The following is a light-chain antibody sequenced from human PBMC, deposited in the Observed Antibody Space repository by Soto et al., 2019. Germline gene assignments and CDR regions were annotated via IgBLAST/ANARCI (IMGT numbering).Light chain of an antibody. CDR3: QRTYNAPWT. V-gene: IGKV1-27*01. J-gene: IGKJ1*01. Sequence: DIQLTQSPSSLSASVGDRVTITCRVCQGISSFLTWYRQKPGKVPNXLIYSASNLQSGVPSRFSGSGSGTDLTLTITSLKPEDVAADESQRTYNAPWTFGQGTKVDI. CDR1: QGISSF. CDR2: SAS.